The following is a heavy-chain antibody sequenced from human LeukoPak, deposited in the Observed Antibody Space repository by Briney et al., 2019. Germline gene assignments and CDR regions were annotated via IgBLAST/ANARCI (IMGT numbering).Heavy chain of an antibody. V-gene: IGHV3-74*01. J-gene: IGHJ4*02. CDR1: GFRFSNYW. CDR2: IRTDGGST. D-gene: IGHD2-8*02. CDR3: ARDMGTGGRAFDS. Sequence: PGGSLRLSCAASGFRFSNYWIHWVRQAPAKGLVWVSRIRTDGGSTAYADFVKGRFTISRDNAKNTVYLQMNSLRADDTAVYYCARDMGTGGRAFDSWGQGTLATVSS.